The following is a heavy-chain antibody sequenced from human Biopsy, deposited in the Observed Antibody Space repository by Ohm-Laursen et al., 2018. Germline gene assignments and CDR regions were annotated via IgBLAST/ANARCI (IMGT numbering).Heavy chain of an antibody. CDR2: FAPENGKT. V-gene: IGHV1-24*01. D-gene: IGHD1-1*01. J-gene: IGHJ4*02. CDR3: AADINVWNVNY. CDR1: GYTLTELS. Sequence: ASVKVSCKVSGYTLTELSMHWVRQAPGRGLEWMGGFAPENGKTIYAQKFQGRVTMTEDTSTDTAYMELSSLRSEDTAVYYYAADINVWNVNYWGQGTQVTASS.